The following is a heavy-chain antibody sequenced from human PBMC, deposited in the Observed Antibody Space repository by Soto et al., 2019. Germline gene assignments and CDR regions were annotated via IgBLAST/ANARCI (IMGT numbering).Heavy chain of an antibody. CDR3: TTDRGYCGGDCYSEYFQH. CDR1: GFTFSNAW. J-gene: IGHJ1*01. Sequence: EVQLVESGGGLGKPGGSLRLSCAASGFTFSNAWMSWVRQAPGKGLEWVGRIKSKTDGGTTDYAAPVKGRFTISRDDSKNTLYLQMNSLKTEDTAVYYCTTDRGYCGGDCYSEYFQHWGQGTLVTVSS. D-gene: IGHD2-21*02. CDR2: IKSKTDGGTT. V-gene: IGHV3-15*01.